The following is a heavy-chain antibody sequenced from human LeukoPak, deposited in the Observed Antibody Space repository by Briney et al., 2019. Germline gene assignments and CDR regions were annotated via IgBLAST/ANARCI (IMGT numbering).Heavy chain of an antibody. Sequence: SVTVSCKASGGTFSSYTISWVRQAPGQGLEWMGRIIPILGKANYAQKFQGSVTIPADKFTSTGYMELGSLRSEDTAVYYCAAFYGSGKAAFDYWGQGTLVTVSS. J-gene: IGHJ4*02. D-gene: IGHD3-10*01. V-gene: IGHV1-69*02. CDR1: GGTFSSYT. CDR3: AAFYGSGKAAFDY. CDR2: IIPILGKA.